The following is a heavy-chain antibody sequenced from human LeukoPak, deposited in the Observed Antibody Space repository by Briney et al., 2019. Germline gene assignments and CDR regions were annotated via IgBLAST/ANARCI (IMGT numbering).Heavy chain of an antibody. J-gene: IGHJ1*01. CDR3: GRVRTGNTGSPEYFED. CDR2: LFYSGNT. V-gene: IGHV4-59*01. D-gene: IGHD5-12*01. CDR1: GGSISSYY. Sequence: SETLSLTCTVSGGSISSYYWSWIRQPPGKGLEWIGYLFYSGNTNSNPSLKSRVTISADTSKNQISLRLNSVTAADTAVYFCGRVRTGNTGSPEYFEDWGRGTQVTIS.